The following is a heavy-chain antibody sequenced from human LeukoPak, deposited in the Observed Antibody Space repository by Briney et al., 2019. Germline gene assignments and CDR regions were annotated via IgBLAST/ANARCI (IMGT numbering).Heavy chain of an antibody. V-gene: IGHV3-23*01. Sequence: GGSLRLSCAASGSXFSDAAMTWVRQAPGKGLEWVSLIGSVGHSTYYGDSVKGRFTISRDNSKNTLSLQMNSLRVEDTAIYYCAKDIELSILGLGTMVTVSS. CDR1: GSXFSDAA. CDR2: IGSVGHST. CDR3: AKDIELSI. D-gene: IGHD3-16*02. J-gene: IGHJ3*02.